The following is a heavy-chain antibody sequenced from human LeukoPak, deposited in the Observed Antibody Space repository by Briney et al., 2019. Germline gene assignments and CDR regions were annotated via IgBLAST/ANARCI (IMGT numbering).Heavy chain of an antibody. CDR3: AKYPDVVVVVSATYFDY. Sequence: PGGSLRLSCAASGFTFSNYAMSWVRQAPGKGLEWVSAISGSGGSTYYADSVKGRFTISRDNSKNTLCQQMNSLRAEDTAVYYCAKYPDVVVVVSATYFDYWGQGTLVTVSS. CDR1: GFTFSNYA. J-gene: IGHJ4*02. D-gene: IGHD2-15*01. V-gene: IGHV3-23*01. CDR2: ISGSGGST.